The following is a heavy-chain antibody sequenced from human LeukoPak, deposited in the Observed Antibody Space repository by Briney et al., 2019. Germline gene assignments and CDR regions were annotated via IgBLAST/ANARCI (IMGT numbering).Heavy chain of an antibody. J-gene: IGHJ4*02. Sequence: PGGSLRLSCAASGFTFSSYGMNWVRQAPGRGLEWVSSISSSSSYIYYADSVKGRFTISRDNAKNSLYLQMNSLRAEDTAVYYCAREGGQWLASEYFDYWGQGTLVTVSS. CDR2: ISSSSSYI. CDR1: GFTFSSYG. V-gene: IGHV3-21*01. D-gene: IGHD6-19*01. CDR3: AREGGQWLASEYFDY.